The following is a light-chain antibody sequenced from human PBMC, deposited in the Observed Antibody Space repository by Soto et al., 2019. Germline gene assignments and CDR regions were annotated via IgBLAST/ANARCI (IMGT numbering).Light chain of an antibody. Sequence: DIVLTQSPATLSLSPGERATLSCRASQSVGTYLAWYQQKPGQTPSLLIYDTSNRATGIPARFSGSGSGTDFTRTISSLEPEDFAVYYCQQRSHWPRTFGQGTKVEI. CDR3: QQRSHWPRT. CDR1: QSVGTY. J-gene: IGKJ1*01. CDR2: DTS. V-gene: IGKV3-11*01.